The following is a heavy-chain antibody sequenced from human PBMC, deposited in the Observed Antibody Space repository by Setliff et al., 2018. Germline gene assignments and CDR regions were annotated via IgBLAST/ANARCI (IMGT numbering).Heavy chain of an antibody. Sequence: SETLSLTCNVSGGSFSSSDDYWGWIRQPPGKGPEWLGSISYSGRNHYSPSLKSRVTIFADTSKNQFSLLLNSVTAADTAVYYCARQRYWSGYYGEGYYYYMDVWGKGTTVTVSS. J-gene: IGHJ6*03. CDR1: GGSFSSSDDY. D-gene: IGHD3-3*01. CDR2: ISYSGRN. V-gene: IGHV4-39*01. CDR3: ARQRYWSGYYGEGYYYYMDV.